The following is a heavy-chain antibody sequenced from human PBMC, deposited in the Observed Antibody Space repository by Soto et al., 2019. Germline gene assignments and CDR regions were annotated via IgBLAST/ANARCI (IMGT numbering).Heavy chain of an antibody. CDR3: ARNGATMFRGTYRMDV. Sequence: ASVKVSCKASGYTFTGYYMHWVRQAPGQGLEWMGWINPNSGGTNYAQKFQGWVTMTRDTSISTAYMELSRLRSDDTAVYYCARNGATMFRGTYRMDVWGQGTTVTVSS. J-gene: IGHJ6*02. CDR1: GYTFTGYY. V-gene: IGHV1-2*04. D-gene: IGHD3-10*01. CDR2: INPNSGGT.